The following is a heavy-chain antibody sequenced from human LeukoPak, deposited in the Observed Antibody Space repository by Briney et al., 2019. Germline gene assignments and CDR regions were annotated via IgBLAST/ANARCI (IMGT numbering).Heavy chain of an antibody. CDR1: GYTFTGYG. CDR2: ISAYNGNT. D-gene: IGHD3-3*01. Sequence: ASVKVSCKASGYTFTGYGISWVRQAPGQGLEWMGWISAYNGNTNYAQKLQGRVTMTTDTSTSTAYMELRSLRSDDTAVYYCARDAAYYDFWSGYYTEARWFDPWGQGTLVTVSS. J-gene: IGHJ5*02. V-gene: IGHV1-18*01. CDR3: ARDAAYYDFWSGYYTEARWFDP.